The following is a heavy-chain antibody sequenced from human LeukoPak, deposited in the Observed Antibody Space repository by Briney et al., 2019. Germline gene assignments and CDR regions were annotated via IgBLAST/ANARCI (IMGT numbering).Heavy chain of an antibody. D-gene: IGHD1-14*01. CDR1: GYSISSGFY. CDR2: MYHSGTT. Sequence: SETLSLTCAVSGYSISSGFYWGWIRQPPEKGLEWIGVMYHSGTTYYNTSLKRRVAISVDTSKNQFSLNLTSVTAADTAVYYCARAEFRNHYYMDVWGKGTTVTVSS. CDR3: ARAEFRNHYYMDV. V-gene: IGHV4-38-2*01. J-gene: IGHJ6*03.